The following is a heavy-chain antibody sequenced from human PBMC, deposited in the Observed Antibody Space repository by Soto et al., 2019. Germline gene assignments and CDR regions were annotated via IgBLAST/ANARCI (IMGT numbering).Heavy chain of an antibody. V-gene: IGHV1-3*04. CDR3: VRDWNHYDSNGPGAY. Sequence: ASVKVSCKASGYTFSNYPMHWVRQAPGQRLEWMGWINTGNGDTKYSQKFQGRVTITRDTSAITAYMELSSLRSEDTAVYYCVRDWNHYDSNGPGAYWGQGTLGTVSS. CDR2: INTGNGDT. J-gene: IGHJ4*02. D-gene: IGHD3-22*01. CDR1: GYTFSNYP.